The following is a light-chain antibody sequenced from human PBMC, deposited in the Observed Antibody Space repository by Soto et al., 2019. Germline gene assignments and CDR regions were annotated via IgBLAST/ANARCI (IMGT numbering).Light chain of an antibody. Sequence: EVVLTQSPCTLSLSPGESATLSCRASQSVRGNYFAWYQQRPGQAPRLLVYGPSVRAAGIPDRFRGSGSRTDFNLTINRVEPEDFAVYYCHQFGMSPFTFGPGTTLDIK. CDR1: QSVRGNY. J-gene: IGKJ3*01. CDR3: HQFGMSPFT. CDR2: GPS. V-gene: IGKV3-20*01.